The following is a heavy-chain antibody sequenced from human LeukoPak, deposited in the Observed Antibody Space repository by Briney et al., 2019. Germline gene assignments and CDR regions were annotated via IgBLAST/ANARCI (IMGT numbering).Heavy chain of an antibody. Sequence: SVKVSCKASGFTFTNSAVQWVRQARGQRLEWIGWIVVGSGITNYAQKFQERVTVTRDMSASTAYMELSSLRSEDTAVYYCAAEKRVYCSGGACYPDAFDIWGQGTTLTVSS. J-gene: IGHJ3*02. CDR3: AAEKRVYCSGGACYPDAFDI. CDR2: IVVGSGIT. D-gene: IGHD2-15*01. CDR1: GFTFTNSA. V-gene: IGHV1-58*01.